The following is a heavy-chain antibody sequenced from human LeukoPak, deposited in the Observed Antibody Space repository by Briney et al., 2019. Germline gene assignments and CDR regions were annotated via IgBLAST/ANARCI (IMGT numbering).Heavy chain of an antibody. CDR3: AKGHSDYGTGFDL. CDR1: GFTFSDFA. Sequence: GGSLRLSCAASGFTFSDFAMSWVRQAPGKGLECVSVISSSGGSTYSADSMKARFTISRDNSKNTLYLQMNSLTADDTAVYYCAKGHSDYGTGFDLWGQGTLVTV. J-gene: IGHJ4*02. V-gene: IGHV3-23*01. CDR2: ISSSGGST. D-gene: IGHD4-17*01.